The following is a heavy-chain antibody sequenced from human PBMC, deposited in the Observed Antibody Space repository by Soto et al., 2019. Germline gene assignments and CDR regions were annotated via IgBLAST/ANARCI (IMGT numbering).Heavy chain of an antibody. V-gene: IGHV4-30-4*01. CDR3: ARMTTGLLSWFDP. Sequence: PLETLSLTCTVSGGSSSSGDYYWSWIRQPPGKGLEWIGYIYYSGSTYYNPSLKSRVTISVDTSKNQFSLKLSSVTAADTAVYYCARMTTGLLSWFDPWGQGTLVTVSS. CDR1: GGSSSSGDYY. D-gene: IGHD4-17*01. CDR2: IYYSGST. J-gene: IGHJ5*02.